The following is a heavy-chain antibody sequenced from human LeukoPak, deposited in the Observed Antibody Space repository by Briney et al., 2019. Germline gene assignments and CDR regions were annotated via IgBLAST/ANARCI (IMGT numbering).Heavy chain of an antibody. V-gene: IGHV4-59*01. CDR2: IYYSGST. Sequence: PSETLSLTCTASGGSISSYYWSWIRQPPGKGLEWIGYIYYSGSTNYNPSLKSRVTISVDTSKNQFSLKLSSVTAADTAVYYCARWLQFLRAFDIWGQGTMVTVSS. J-gene: IGHJ3*02. D-gene: IGHD5-24*01. CDR1: GGSISSYY. CDR3: ARWLQFLRAFDI.